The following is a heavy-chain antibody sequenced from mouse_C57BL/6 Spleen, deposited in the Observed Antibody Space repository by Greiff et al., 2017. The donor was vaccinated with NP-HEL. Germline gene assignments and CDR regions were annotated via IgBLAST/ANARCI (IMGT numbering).Heavy chain of an antibody. CDR3: ARGGGYALYYYAMDY. CDR2: ISYDGSN. V-gene: IGHV3-6*01. D-gene: IGHD2-2*01. J-gene: IGHJ4*01. Sequence: EVQLQQSGPGLVKPSQSLSLTCSVTGYSITSGYFWNWIRQFPGNQLEWMGYISYDGSNNYNPTLKNRISIPRDTSKNQFFLKLKSVTTEDTATYYCARGGGYALYYYAMDYWGQGTSVTVSS. CDR1: GYSITSGYF.